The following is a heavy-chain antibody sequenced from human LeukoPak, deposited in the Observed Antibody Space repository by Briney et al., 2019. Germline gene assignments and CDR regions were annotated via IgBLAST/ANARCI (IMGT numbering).Heavy chain of an antibody. J-gene: IGHJ4*02. CDR2: ISAYNGNT. Sequence: ASVKVSCKASGSTFTSYGISWVRQAPGQGLEWMGWISAYNGNTNYAQKLQGRVTMTTDTSTSTAYMELRSLRSDDTAVYYCARDPPQLVGATRGGFNFWGQGTLVTVSS. D-gene: IGHD1-26*01. V-gene: IGHV1-18*01. CDR3: ARDPPQLVGATRGGFNF. CDR1: GSTFTSYG.